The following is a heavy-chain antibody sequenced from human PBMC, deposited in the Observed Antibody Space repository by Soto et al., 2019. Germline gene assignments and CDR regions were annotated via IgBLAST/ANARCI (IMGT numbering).Heavy chain of an antibody. Sequence: PSETLSLTCTVSDGSISSSSYYWGWIRQPPGKGLEWIGSIYYSGSTYYNPSLKSRVTISVDTSKIQFSLKLSSVTAADTAVYYCAKARYNWNDGSDAFDIWGQGTMVTVSS. V-gene: IGHV4-39*01. D-gene: IGHD1-20*01. CDR2: IYYSGST. CDR3: AKARYNWNDGSDAFDI. CDR1: DGSISSSSYY. J-gene: IGHJ3*02.